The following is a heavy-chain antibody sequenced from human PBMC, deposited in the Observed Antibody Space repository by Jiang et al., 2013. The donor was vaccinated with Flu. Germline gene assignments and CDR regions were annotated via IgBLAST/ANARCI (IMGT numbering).Heavy chain of an antibody. J-gene: IGHJ6*02. CDR3: ARDRASTVYYYYYGMDV. CDR2: TYYRSKWYN. D-gene: IGHD4-17*01. Sequence: QTLSLTCAISGDSVSSNSAAWNWIRQSPSRGLEWLGRTYYRSKWYNDYAVSVKSRITINPDTSKNQFSLQLNSVTPEDTAVYYCARDRASTVYYYYYGMDVWGQGTTVTVS. CDR1: GDSVSSNSAA. V-gene: IGHV6-1*01.